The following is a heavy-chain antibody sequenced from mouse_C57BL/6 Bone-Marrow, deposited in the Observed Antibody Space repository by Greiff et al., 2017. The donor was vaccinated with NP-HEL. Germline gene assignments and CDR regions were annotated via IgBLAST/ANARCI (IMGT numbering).Heavy chain of an antibody. Sequence: EVKLMESGGGLVKPGGSLKLSCAASGFTFSDYGMHWVRQAPEKGLEWVAYISSGSSTIYYADTVNGRFTISRDNAKNTVFLQMTSLRSEDTAMYYCARHGYEGAMDYWGQGTSVTVSS. V-gene: IGHV5-17*01. CDR3: ARHGYEGAMDY. D-gene: IGHD2-2*01. CDR1: GFTFSDYG. J-gene: IGHJ4*01. CDR2: ISSGSSTI.